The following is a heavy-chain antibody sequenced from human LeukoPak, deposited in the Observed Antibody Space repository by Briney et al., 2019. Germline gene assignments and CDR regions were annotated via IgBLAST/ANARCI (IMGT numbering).Heavy chain of an antibody. V-gene: IGHV4-59*08. D-gene: IGHD6-19*01. Sequence: SETLSLTCTVSGASISSYYWSWIRQPPGKGLEWVGYIYYSGIINYNPSLKSRVTMSVDTSKNQFSLKLSSVTAADTAVYYCARLGVAGTSWFDPWGQGTLVTVSS. J-gene: IGHJ5*02. CDR1: GASISSYY. CDR2: IYYSGII. CDR3: ARLGVAGTSWFDP.